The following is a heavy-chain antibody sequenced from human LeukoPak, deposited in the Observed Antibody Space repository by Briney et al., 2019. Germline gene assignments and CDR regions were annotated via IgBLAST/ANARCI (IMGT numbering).Heavy chain of an antibody. J-gene: IGHJ4*02. CDR2: INPNSGGT. V-gene: IGHV1-2*02. Sequence: ASVKVSCKASGYTFTGYYTHWVRQAPGQGLEWMGWINPNSGGTNYAQKFQGRVTMTRDTSISTAYMELSRLRSDDTAVYYCARLPHKYSGSPLDFDYWGQGTLVTVSS. CDR1: GYTFTGYY. D-gene: IGHD1-26*01. CDR3: ARLPHKYSGSPLDFDY.